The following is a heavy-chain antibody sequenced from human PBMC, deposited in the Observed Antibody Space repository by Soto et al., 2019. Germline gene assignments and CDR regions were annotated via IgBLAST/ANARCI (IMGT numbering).Heavy chain of an antibody. Sequence: SLRLSCAASGFTFSSYWMSWVRQAPGKGLEWVANIKQDGGEKYYVDSVKGRFTISGDNAKNSLYLQMNSLRAEDTAVYYCARTKANKWFDPWGQGTLVTVSS. D-gene: IGHD1-26*01. V-gene: IGHV3-7*03. CDR1: GFTFSSYW. CDR3: ARTKANKWFDP. CDR2: IKQDGGEK. J-gene: IGHJ5*02.